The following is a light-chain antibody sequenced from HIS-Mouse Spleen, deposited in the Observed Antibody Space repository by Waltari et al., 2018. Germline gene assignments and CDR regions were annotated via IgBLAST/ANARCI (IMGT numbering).Light chain of an antibody. CDR3: SSYTSSSIRV. Sequence: QSALTQPASVSGSPGQSITISCPGTSSDVGGYNYVSWYQQHPGKAPKLMIYDVSNRPSGVSNRFSGSKSGNTASLTISGLQAEDEADYYCSSYTSSSIRVFGGGTKLTVL. CDR2: DVS. J-gene: IGLJ3*02. V-gene: IGLV2-14*03. CDR1: SSDVGGYNY.